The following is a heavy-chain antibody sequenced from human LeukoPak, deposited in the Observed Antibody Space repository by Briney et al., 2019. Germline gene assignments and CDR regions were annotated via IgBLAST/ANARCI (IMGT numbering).Heavy chain of an antibody. J-gene: IGHJ4*02. Sequence: ASVKVSGMASGYTFDEHGINWVRQAPGQGLEWMEWINTYTGNPTYAQGFTGRFVFSVDTSVSTAYLQITSLKAEDTAVYYCARELYFDSSGYDYWGQGALVTVSS. D-gene: IGHD3-22*01. CDR2: INTYTGNP. CDR1: GYTFDEHG. CDR3: ARELYFDSSGYDY. V-gene: IGHV7-4-1*02.